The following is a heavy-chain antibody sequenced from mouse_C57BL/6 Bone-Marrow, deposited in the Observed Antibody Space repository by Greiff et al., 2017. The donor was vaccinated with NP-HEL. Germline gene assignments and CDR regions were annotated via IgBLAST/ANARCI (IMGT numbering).Heavy chain of an antibody. D-gene: IGHD1-1*01. Sequence: QVQLQQSGAELVRPGASVTLSCKASGYTFTDYEMHWVKQTPVHGLEWIGAIDPETGGTAYNQKFKGKAILTADKSSSTAYMELRSLTSEDSAVYYCTSLTTVVAESAYWGQGTLVTVSA. CDR3: TSLTTVVAESAY. J-gene: IGHJ3*01. CDR2: IDPETGGT. CDR1: GYTFTDYE. V-gene: IGHV1-15*01.